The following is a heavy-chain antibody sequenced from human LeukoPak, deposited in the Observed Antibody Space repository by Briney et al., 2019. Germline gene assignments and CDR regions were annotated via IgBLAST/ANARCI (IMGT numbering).Heavy chain of an antibody. CDR3: LRYGSVNYYNTFDN. J-gene: IGHJ4*02. D-gene: IGHD3-10*01. CDR1: GGSIIINSSPFY. Sequence: SGTLSLTCTVSGGSIIINSSPFYWGWIRQPPGKGLEWIGGISHSGSTYYNPSLRSRVTISVDTSKNQFSLRLSSVTAADTAVYYCLRYGSVNYYNTFDNWGQGTLVTVSS. CDR2: ISHSGST. V-gene: IGHV4-39*01.